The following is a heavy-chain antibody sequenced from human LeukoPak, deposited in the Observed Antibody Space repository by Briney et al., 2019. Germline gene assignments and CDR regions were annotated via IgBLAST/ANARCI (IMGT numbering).Heavy chain of an antibody. CDR3: ARAPDDYDFWSGPFDY. J-gene: IGHJ4*02. Sequence: GPVKVFCKASGYTFTGYYMHWVRQAPGQGLEWMGWINANSGGTNYAQNLQGRVTMTTDTSTSTAYMELRSLRSDDTAVYYCARAPDDYDFWSGPFDYWGRGTLVTVSS. CDR2: INANSGGT. CDR1: GYTFTGYY. V-gene: IGHV1-2*02. D-gene: IGHD3-3*01.